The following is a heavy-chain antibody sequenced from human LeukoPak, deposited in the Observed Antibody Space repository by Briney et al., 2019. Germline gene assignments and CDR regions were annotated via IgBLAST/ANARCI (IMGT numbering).Heavy chain of an antibody. V-gene: IGHV5-51*01. Sequence: GEPLKISCKGSGSRFTSNWIGWVRPMPGKGVEWMGTLYPGDSDTRYSPSFQDQVTISADKSISTTYLQCSSLQASATALHYCPRQAYSGSYDHMNAFDIGGQGPMVTVSS. J-gene: IGHJ3*02. D-gene: IGHD1-26*01. CDR2: LYPGDSDT. CDR1: GSRFTSNW. CDR3: PRQAYSGSYDHMNAFDI.